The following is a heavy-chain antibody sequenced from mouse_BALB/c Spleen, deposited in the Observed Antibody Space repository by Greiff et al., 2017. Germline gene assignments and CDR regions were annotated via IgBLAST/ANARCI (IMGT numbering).Heavy chain of an antibody. CDR2: IWTGGGT. CDR1: GFSLTSYD. J-gene: IGHJ3*01. V-gene: IGHV2-9-2*01. CDR3: VTLYYYGSSSFAY. Sequence: VKLVESGPGLVAPSQSLSITCTVSGFSLTSYDISWIRQPPGKGLEWLGVIWTGGGTNYNSAFMSRLSISKDNSKSQVFLKMNSLQTDDTAIYYCVTLYYYGSSSFAYWGQGTLVTVSA. D-gene: IGHD1-1*01.